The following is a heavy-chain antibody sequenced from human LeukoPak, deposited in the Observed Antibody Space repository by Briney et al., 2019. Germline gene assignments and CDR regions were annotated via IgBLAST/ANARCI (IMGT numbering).Heavy chain of an antibody. J-gene: IGHJ4*02. CDR2: IIPIFGTT. CDR3: ATHTGQRITADLDY. V-gene: IGHV1-69*13. D-gene: IGHD5-18*01. CDR1: GGTFSSYA. Sequence: SVKVSCKASGGTFSSYAVSWVRQAPGQGLEWMGGIIPIFGTTNYAQKFQGRVTITADESTSTAYMELSSLRSEDTAMFYCATHTGQRITADLDYWGQGTLVTVSS.